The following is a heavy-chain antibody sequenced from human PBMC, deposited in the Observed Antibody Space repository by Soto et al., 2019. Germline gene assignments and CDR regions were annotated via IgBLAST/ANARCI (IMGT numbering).Heavy chain of an antibody. J-gene: IGHJ6*02. CDR2: IIPIFGTA. CDR3: ARDNKKAAPRRSRYYYYYYGMDV. V-gene: IGHV1-69*01. D-gene: IGHD6-13*01. CDR1: GGTFSSDA. Sequence: SGTFSFSASGGTFSSDAISWVRKAPEQGLEWMGGIIPIFGTANYAQKFQGRVTITADESTSTAYMELSSLRSEDTAVYYCARDNKKAAPRRSRYYYYYYGMDVWGQATTVTVS.